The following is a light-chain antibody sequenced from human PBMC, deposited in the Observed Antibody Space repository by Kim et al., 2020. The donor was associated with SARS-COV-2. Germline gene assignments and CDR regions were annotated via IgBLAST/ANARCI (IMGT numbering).Light chain of an antibody. Sequence: GQSVPISCHGHSSDIGGYNHVSGYQQHPVKAPKLMLFDVSQRPSGVSNRFAGSKSGNTASLTISGLQAEDEADYHCSSYTSSRTWVFGGGTQLTVL. CDR2: DVS. V-gene: IGLV2-14*04. CDR1: SSDIGGYNH. J-gene: IGLJ3*02. CDR3: SSYTSSRTWV.